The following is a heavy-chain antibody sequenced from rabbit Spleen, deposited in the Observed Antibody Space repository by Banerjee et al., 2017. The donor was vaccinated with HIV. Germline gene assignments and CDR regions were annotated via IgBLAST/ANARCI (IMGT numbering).Heavy chain of an antibody. D-gene: IGHD4-2*01. J-gene: IGHJ4*01. CDR1: GFSFNNNYY. CDR2: IYGGDGIST. Sequence: QSLEESGGDLVKPGASLTLTCTASGFSFNNNYYMCWVRQAPGKGLEWIACIYGGDGISTAYAKWAKGRFTVSKTSSTTVTLQMTSLTAADTATYFCARDLENYAGSNCLDLWGHGTLVTVS. CDR3: ARDLENYAGSNCLDL. V-gene: IGHV1S40*01.